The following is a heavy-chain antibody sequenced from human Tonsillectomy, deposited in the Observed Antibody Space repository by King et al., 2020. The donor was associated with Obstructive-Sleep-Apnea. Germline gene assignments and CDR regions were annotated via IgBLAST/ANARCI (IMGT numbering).Heavy chain of an antibody. V-gene: IGHV3-30*04. J-gene: IGHJ3*01. CDR1: GFIFSSYA. CDR3: AREYYGSGTDAFDL. CDR2: IFDDGDNK. Sequence: VQLVESGGGVVQPGRSLRLSCEASGFIFSSYAMPWVRQTPGTGLAWVAVIFDDGDNKDYADSVKGRFTISRVNSESTMYLQMNNLRPEDTAIYYCAREYYGSGTDAFDLWGQGTMVTVSS. D-gene: IGHD3-10*01.